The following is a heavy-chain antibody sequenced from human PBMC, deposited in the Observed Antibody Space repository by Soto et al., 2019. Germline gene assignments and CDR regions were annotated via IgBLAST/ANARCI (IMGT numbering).Heavy chain of an antibody. D-gene: IGHD6-6*01. Sequence: PGGSLRLSCAASGFTFSSYSMNWVRQAPGKGLEWVSSISSSSSYIYYADSVKGRFTISRDNAKNSLYLQMNSLRAEDTAVYYCAREGGSSSSVYYYGMDVWGQGTTVTVSS. V-gene: IGHV3-21*01. CDR1: GFTFSSYS. CDR3: AREGGSSSSVYYYGMDV. CDR2: ISSSSSYI. J-gene: IGHJ6*02.